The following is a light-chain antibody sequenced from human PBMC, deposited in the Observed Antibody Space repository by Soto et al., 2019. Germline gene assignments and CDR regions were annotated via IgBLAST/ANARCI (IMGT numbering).Light chain of an antibody. V-gene: IGLV2-14*01. CDR1: SSDVGGYNY. J-gene: IGLJ2*01. CDR3: SSYTGSSTLL. Sequence: QSALTQPASVSGSPGQSITVSCTGTSSDVGGYNYVYWYQQHPGKAPKLIIFEVSNRPSGVSNRFSGSKSGNTASLTISGLQAEDEADYYCSSYTGSSTLLFGGGTQLTVL. CDR2: EVS.